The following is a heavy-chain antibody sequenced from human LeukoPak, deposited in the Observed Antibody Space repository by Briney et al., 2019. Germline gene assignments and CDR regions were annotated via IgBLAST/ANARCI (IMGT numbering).Heavy chain of an antibody. D-gene: IGHD3-22*01. Sequence: GGSLRLSCAASGFTFSSYAMSWVRQAPGKGLEWVSAISGSGGSTYYADSVKGRFTISRDNSKNTLYLQMNCLRAEDTAVYYCAKDTDYYDSSGSYDYWGQGTLVTVSS. CDR3: AKDTDYYDSSGSYDY. J-gene: IGHJ4*02. CDR1: GFTFSSYA. CDR2: ISGSGGST. V-gene: IGHV3-23*01.